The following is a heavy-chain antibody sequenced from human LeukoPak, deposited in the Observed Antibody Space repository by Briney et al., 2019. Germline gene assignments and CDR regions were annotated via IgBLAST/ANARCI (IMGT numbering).Heavy chain of an antibody. CDR3: ARCLGGSSFVCDY. J-gene: IGHJ4*01. D-gene: IGHD5-18*01. V-gene: IGHV5-10-1*01. Sequence: GESLKISCKGSGYKFTSNWITWVRQMPGKGLEWMGRIDPSDSYTNYSPSFQGHVTISADKSISTAYLQWSSLKASDTAMYYCARCLGGSSFVCDYWGQEPWSPSPQ. CDR1: GYKFTSNW. CDR2: IDPSDSYT.